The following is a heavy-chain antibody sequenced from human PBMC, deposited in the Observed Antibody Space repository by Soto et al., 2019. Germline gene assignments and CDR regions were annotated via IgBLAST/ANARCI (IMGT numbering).Heavy chain of an antibody. CDR1: GYTFTSYY. D-gene: IGHD3-3*01. CDR2: INPSGGST. J-gene: IGHJ6*02. Sequence: ASVKVSCKASGYTFTSYYMHWVRQAPGQGLEWMGIINPSGGSTSYAQKFQGRVTMTRDTSTSTVYMELSSLRSEDTAVYYCARDNVDYDFWSGFPGAYYYYYGMDVCGQGTTVRVSS. V-gene: IGHV1-46*01. CDR3: ARDNVDYDFWSGFPGAYYYYYGMDV.